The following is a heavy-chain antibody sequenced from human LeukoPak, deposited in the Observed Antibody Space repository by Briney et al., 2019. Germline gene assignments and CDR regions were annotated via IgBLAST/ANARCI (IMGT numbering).Heavy chain of an antibody. CDR3: ARDLSSTSNWELDY. CDR2: INPNSGDT. V-gene: IGHV1-2*06. J-gene: IGHJ4*02. CDR1: GYTFTGYF. D-gene: IGHD7-27*01. Sequence: ASVKVSCKASGYTFTGYFMHWVRQAPGQGLESMGRINPNSGDTNYAQTLQGRVTMTRDTSISTVYMELSRLRSDDTAVYYCARDLSSTSNWELDYWGQGTLVTVSS.